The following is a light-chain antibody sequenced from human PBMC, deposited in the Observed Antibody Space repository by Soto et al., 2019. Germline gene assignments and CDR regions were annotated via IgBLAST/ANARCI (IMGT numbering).Light chain of an antibody. Sequence: AIRMTQSPSSFSASTGDRVPITCRASQGISSYLAWYQQKPGKAPRLLIYDASSLESGVPSRFSGSGSGTEFTLTISSLQPDDFATYYCQQYNPYTWTFGHGTKVDIK. V-gene: IGKV1-8*01. J-gene: IGKJ1*01. CDR3: QQYNPYTWT. CDR2: DAS. CDR1: QGISSY.